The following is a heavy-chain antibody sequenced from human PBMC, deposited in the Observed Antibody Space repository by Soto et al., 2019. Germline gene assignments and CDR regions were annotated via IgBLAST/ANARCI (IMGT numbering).Heavy chain of an antibody. D-gene: IGHD4-17*01. CDR2: ISGYSGRT. Sequence: ASVKVSCKASGYTFTGYYMHWVRQAPGQGLEWMGWISGYSGRTNYAQKYQGRVTMTRDASTSTAYMELRSLTSDDTAVYYCARDPATGTTSGYFLHWAQGTLVTVSS. J-gene: IGHJ1*01. CDR3: ARDPATGTTSGYFLH. V-gene: IGHV1-2*02. CDR1: GYTFTGYY.